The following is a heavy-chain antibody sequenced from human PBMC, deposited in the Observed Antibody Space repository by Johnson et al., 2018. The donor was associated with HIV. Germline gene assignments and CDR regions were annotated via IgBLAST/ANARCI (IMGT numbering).Heavy chain of an antibody. J-gene: IGHJ3*02. CDR3: ATSGSHFAFDI. CDR2: ISYDGSNK. Sequence: VQLVESGGGVVQPGRSLRLSCAASGFTFSSYAMHWVRQAPGKGLEWVAVISYDGSNKYYADSVKGRFTISRDNSKNTLYLQMNNLRAEDTAVYYCATSGSHFAFDIWGQGTMVTVSS. V-gene: IGHV3-30*14. CDR1: GFTFSSYA. D-gene: IGHD1-26*01.